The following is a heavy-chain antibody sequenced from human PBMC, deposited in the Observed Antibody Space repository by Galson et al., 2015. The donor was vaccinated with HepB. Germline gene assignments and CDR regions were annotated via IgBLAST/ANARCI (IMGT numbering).Heavy chain of an antibody. Sequence: SVKVSCKASGYTFTGYYMHWVRQAPGQGLEWMGWINPNSGGTNYAQKFQGRVTMTRDTSISTAYMELSRLRSDDTAVYYCARSDSSSWYWGHAFDIWGQGTMVTVSS. D-gene: IGHD6-13*01. V-gene: IGHV1-2*02. CDR2: INPNSGGT. J-gene: IGHJ3*02. CDR3: ARSDSSSWYWGHAFDI. CDR1: GYTFTGYY.